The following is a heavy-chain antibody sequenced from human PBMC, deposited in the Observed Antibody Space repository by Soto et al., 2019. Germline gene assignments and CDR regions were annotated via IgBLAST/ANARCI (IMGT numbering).Heavy chain of an antibody. Sequence: SETLSLTCTVSGGSISSYYLSWIRQPPGKGLEWIGYIYYSGSTYYNPSLKSRVTISVDTSKNQFSLKLSSVTAADTAVYYCARDGGVGYDNAGRGKNGLLWGQETLVTVS. V-gene: IGHV4-30-4*01. CDR2: IYYSGST. CDR1: GGSISSYY. J-gene: IGHJ4*02. CDR3: ARDGGVGYDNAGRGKNGLL. D-gene: IGHD3-22*01.